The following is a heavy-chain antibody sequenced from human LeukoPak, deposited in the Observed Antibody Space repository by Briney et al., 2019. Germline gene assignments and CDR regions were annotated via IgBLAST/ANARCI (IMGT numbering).Heavy chain of an antibody. CDR2: FDPEDGET. Sequence: ASVKVSCKFSGYTLTELSMHGLRQAPGKGREWMGGFDPEDGETIYAQKFQGRVTMTEDTSTDTAYMELSSLRSEDTAVYYCATGDGYNPLDYWGQGTLVTVSS. CDR1: GYTLTELS. CDR3: ATGDGYNPLDY. J-gene: IGHJ4*02. D-gene: IGHD5-24*01. V-gene: IGHV1-24*01.